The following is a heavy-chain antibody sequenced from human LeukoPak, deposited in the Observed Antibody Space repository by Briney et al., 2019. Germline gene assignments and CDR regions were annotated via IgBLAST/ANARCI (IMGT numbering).Heavy chain of an antibody. CDR2: IYSGGST. D-gene: IGHD3-9*01. CDR3: ARGGGVRYFAY. J-gene: IGHJ4*02. CDR1: GFTFSSYT. Sequence: PGGSLRLSCAASGFTFSSYTMSWVRQAPGKGLEWVSVIYSGGSTYYADSVKGRFTISRDNSKNTLYLQMNSLRAEDTAVYYCARGGGVRYFAYWGQGTLVTVSS. V-gene: IGHV3-53*01.